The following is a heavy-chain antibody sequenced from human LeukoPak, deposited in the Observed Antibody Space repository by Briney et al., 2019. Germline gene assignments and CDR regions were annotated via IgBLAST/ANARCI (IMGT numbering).Heavy chain of an antibody. D-gene: IGHD5-24*01. CDR2: IYYSGST. J-gene: IGHJ4*02. Sequence: PSETLSLTCTVSGGSISSYYWSWIRQPPGKGLEWIGYIYYSGSTNYNPSLKSRVTISVYTSKNQFSLKLSSVTAADTAVYYCAGQTRDGYISNDYWGQGTLVTVSS. CDR3: AGQTRDGYISNDY. CDR1: GGSISSYY. V-gene: IGHV4-59*08.